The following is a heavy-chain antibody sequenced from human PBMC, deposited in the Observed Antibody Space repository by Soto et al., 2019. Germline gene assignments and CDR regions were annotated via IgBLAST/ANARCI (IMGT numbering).Heavy chain of an antibody. J-gene: IGHJ5*02. CDR2: IYHSGST. Sequence: SETLSLTCAVSGGSISSGGYSWSWIRQPPGKGLEWIGYIYHSGSTYYNPSLKSRVTISVDRSKNQFSLKLSSVTAADTAVYYCARGGSSWQNWFDPWGQGTLVIVSS. V-gene: IGHV4-30-2*01. CDR1: GGSISSGGYS. D-gene: IGHD6-13*01. CDR3: ARGGSSWQNWFDP.